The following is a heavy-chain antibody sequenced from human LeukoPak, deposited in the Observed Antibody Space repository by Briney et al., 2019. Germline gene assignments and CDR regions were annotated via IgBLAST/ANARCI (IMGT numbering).Heavy chain of an antibody. CDR3: ARRSYDFWSGYQLFDY. CDR1: GGSFSGYY. Sequence: SETLSLTCAVYGGSFSGYYWSWIRQPPGKGLEWIGEINHSGSTNYNPSLKSRVTISVDTSKNQFSLKLSSVTAADTAVYYCARRSYDFWSGYQLFDYWAREPWSPSPQ. CDR2: INHSGST. V-gene: IGHV4-34*01. D-gene: IGHD3-3*01. J-gene: IGHJ4*02.